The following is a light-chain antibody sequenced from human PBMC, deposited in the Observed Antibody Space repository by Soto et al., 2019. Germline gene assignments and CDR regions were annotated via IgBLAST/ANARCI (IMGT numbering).Light chain of an antibody. J-gene: IGLJ1*01. CDR3: SSFTSSITYV. CDR2: GVT. CDR1: SSDVGGYDS. V-gene: IGLV2-14*01. Sequence: QSVLTQPASVSVSPGQSITISCTGTSSDVGGYDSVCWYQQHPGKAPKVMIYGVTNRPSGVSDRFSGSKSGNTASLTISGLQAEDEADYYCSSFTSSITYVFGTGTKVTVL.